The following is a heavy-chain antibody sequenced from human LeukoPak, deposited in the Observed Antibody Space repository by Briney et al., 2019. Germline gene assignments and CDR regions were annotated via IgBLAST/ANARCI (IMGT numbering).Heavy chain of an antibody. V-gene: IGHV1-46*01. CDR2: INPSGGST. Sequence: ASVKVSCKASGYTFTSYYMHWVRQAPGQGLEWRGIINPSGGSTSYAQKFQGRVTMTRDTSTSTVYMELSSLRSEDTAVYYCAVVPAAMGDWFDPWGQGTLVTVSS. CDR3: AVVPAAMGDWFDP. CDR1: GYTFTSYY. D-gene: IGHD2-2*01. J-gene: IGHJ5*02.